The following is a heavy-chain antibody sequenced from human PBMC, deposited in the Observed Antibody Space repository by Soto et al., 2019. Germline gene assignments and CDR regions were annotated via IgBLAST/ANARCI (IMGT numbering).Heavy chain of an antibody. V-gene: IGHV4-39*01. Sequence: SETLCLTCTVSGGTISRSSYYWGWIRQPPGKGLEWIGSIYYSGSTYYNPSLKSRVTISVDTSKNQFSLKLSSVTAADTAVYYCARKTTGIAAAGTGETWDYYYGMYVWGQGTTVSGS. D-gene: IGHD6-13*01. J-gene: IGHJ6*02. CDR3: ARKTTGIAAAGTGETWDYYYGMYV. CDR2: IYYSGST. CDR1: GGTISRSSYY.